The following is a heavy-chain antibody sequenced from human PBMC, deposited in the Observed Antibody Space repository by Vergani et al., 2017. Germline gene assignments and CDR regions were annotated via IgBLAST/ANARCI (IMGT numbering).Heavy chain of an antibody. CDR2: IIPILGIA. D-gene: IGHD3-22*01. V-gene: IGHV1-69*02. CDR3: ARAGVTYYYDSSGYSHFDY. Sequence: QVQLVQSGAEVKKPGSSVKVSCKASGGTFSSYTISWVRQAPGQGLEWMGRIIPILGIANYAQKFQGRVTITADKSTSTAYMELGSLRSEDTAVYYCARAGVTYYYDSSGYSHFDYWGQGTLVTVSS. CDR1: GGTFSSYT. J-gene: IGHJ4*02.